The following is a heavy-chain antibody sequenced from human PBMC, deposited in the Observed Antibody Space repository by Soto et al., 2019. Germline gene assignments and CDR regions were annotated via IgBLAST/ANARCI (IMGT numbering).Heavy chain of an antibody. D-gene: IGHD3-3*01. J-gene: IGHJ4*02. CDR2: SSHSGST. V-gene: IGHV4-4*02. Sequence: QVQLQESGPGLVKPSGTLSLTCAVSSGSISSSTWWTWVRQPPGKGLEWIGESSHSGSTNYNPSLKIRVTIQVDESKNPFYLNLSSVTAADTAVYYCARVIRRLGDVENWGQGTLVTVSS. CDR3: ARVIRRLGDVEN. CDR1: SGSISSSTW.